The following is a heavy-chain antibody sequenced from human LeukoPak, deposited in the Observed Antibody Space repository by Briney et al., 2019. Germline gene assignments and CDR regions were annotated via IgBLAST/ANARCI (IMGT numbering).Heavy chain of an antibody. CDR1: GFTFSSFG. J-gene: IGHJ4*02. Sequence: GGSLTLSCAASGFTFSSFGMHWVRQAPGKGLEWVAVIWYDASNKYYADSVKGRFTISRDNSKNTLYLQMNSLRAEDTAVYYCAKGDYYDFDYWGQGTLVTVSS. CDR2: IWYDASNK. V-gene: IGHV3-33*06. D-gene: IGHD3-10*01. CDR3: AKGDYYDFDY.